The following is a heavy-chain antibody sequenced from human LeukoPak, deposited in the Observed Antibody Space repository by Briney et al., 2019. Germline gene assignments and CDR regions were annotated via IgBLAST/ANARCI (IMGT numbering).Heavy chain of an antibody. D-gene: IGHD6-13*01. Sequence: SVKVSCKASGYTFTNYGISWVRQAPGQGLEWMGRIIPILGIANYAQKFQGRVTITADKSTSTAYMELSSLRSEDTAVYYCARDLWRVAARPYYYYGMDVWGQGTTVTVSS. CDR2: IIPILGIA. J-gene: IGHJ6*02. V-gene: IGHV1-69*04. CDR3: ARDLWRVAARPYYYYGMDV. CDR1: GYTFTNYG.